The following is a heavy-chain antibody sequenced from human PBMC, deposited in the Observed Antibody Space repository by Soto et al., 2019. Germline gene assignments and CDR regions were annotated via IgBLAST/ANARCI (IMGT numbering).Heavy chain of an antibody. CDR3: ARDLNYYFDY. J-gene: IGHJ4*02. CDR1: GGSITSSDYY. Sequence: PSETLSLTCTVSGGSITSSDYYWGWIRQPPGKGLECVGTIYHDGSTHYNPSLKSRVTISVDTSKNQFSLKLRSMTAADTAVYYCARDLNYYFDYWGQGTLVTVSS. D-gene: IGHD1-20*01. V-gene: IGHV4-39*07. CDR2: IYHDGST.